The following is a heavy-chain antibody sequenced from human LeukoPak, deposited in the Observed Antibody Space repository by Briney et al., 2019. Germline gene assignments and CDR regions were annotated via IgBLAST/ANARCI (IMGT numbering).Heavy chain of an antibody. CDR3: AKGNAFDP. Sequence: GGSLRLSCAASGFTFNAYSMSWVRQAPGKGLEWVSGSSGSGSSTFYADSVKGRFTISRDNSKNTLYLQMNSLRAEDTAVYYCAKGNAFDPWGQGTLVTVSS. CDR1: GFTFNAYS. CDR2: SSGSGSST. V-gene: IGHV3-23*01. J-gene: IGHJ5*02.